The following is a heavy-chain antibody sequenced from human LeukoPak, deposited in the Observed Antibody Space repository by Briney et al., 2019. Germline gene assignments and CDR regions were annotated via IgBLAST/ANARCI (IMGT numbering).Heavy chain of an antibody. D-gene: IGHD1-14*01. CDR2: IYTSGST. Sequence: PSETLSLTCTVSGGSISSYYWSWIRQPAGKGLEWIGRIYTSGSTNYNPSLKSRVTISVDTSKNQFSLNLTSLTAADTAVYYCARDRKYYYHMDVWGKGTTVTVSS. J-gene: IGHJ6*03. CDR3: ARDRKYYYHMDV. CDR1: GGSISSYY. V-gene: IGHV4-4*07.